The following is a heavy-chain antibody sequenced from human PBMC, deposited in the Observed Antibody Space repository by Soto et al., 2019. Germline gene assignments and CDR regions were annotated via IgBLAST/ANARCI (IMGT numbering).Heavy chain of an antibody. V-gene: IGHV4-34*01. Sequence: SETLSLTCVVSGGSFSDYKWTWIRQSPEKGLEWIGEIRHNGDANSKPSLRSRLTMSLDTSKNQFSLHLSSVTSADTAVYFCAGGPDYGDYDAWGQGTLVTVSS. D-gene: IGHD4-17*01. J-gene: IGHJ5*02. CDR2: IRHNGDA. CDR3: AGGPDYGDYDA. CDR1: GGSFSDYK.